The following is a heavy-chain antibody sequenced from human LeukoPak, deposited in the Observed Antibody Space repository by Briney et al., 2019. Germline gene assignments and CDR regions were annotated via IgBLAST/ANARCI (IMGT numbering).Heavy chain of an antibody. V-gene: IGHV3-13*01. D-gene: IGHD1-1*01. Sequence: PGGSLRLSCAASGFTFSDYDMHWVHQATGKGLEWVSAIGTAGDTYYTGSVKGRFTIFRENAKNSLYLQMNSLRAGDTAVYYCARVAKERVGGVYYFDYWGQGTLVTVSS. CDR3: ARVAKERVGGVYYFDY. CDR1: GFTFSDYD. J-gene: IGHJ4*02. CDR2: IGTAGDT.